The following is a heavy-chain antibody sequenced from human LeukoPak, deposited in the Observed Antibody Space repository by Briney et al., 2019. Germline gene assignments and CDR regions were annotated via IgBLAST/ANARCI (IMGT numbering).Heavy chain of an antibody. CDR3: ATIFVKDI. V-gene: IGHV4-4*07. D-gene: IGHD3-3*01. CDR2: IHGTLGST. J-gene: IGHJ3*02. Sequence: SKPLSLTCTVSGVPIRNSDWSWVRHAAGKGMQWIGRIHGTLGSTNHNPSLKSRVVMSLDTSSNQFCLRLSAMSAEDTATYYCATIFVKDIWGQGTLVVVSP. CDR1: GVPIRNSD.